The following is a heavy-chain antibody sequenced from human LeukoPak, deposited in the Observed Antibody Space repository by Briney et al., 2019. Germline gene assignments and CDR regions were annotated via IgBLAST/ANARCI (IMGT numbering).Heavy chain of an antibody. CDR3: ASTDYYGSGSYLPFDY. V-gene: IGHV5-51*01. CDR2: IYPANSDT. D-gene: IGHD3-10*01. CDR1: GYRFSSYW. J-gene: IGHJ4*02. Sequence: GESLKISCKGFGYRFSSYWIGWVRQLPGKGLEWMGTIYPANSDTRYSPSFQGQVTISADKSVSTGYLQWSSLKASDNAMYYCASTDYYGSGSYLPFDYWGQGTLVTVSS.